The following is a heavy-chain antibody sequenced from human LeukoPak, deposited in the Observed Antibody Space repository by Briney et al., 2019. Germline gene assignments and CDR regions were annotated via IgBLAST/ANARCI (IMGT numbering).Heavy chain of an antibody. CDR1: RFALSTRGLG. V-gene: IGHV2-5*01. CDR3: ACSRWIQLSATEYFHI. J-gene: IGHJ1*01. Sequence: PTLFKHTHTLTLTCNYTRFALSTRGLGVGWIRQPHRNALERLSAQYLHDSIRYSPSLTSRLTITKQTTKNHGVPAMTNMDAVAKATYFYACSRWIQLSATEYFHIWGQGTLVTVSS. D-gene: IGHD5-24*01. CDR2: QYLHDSI.